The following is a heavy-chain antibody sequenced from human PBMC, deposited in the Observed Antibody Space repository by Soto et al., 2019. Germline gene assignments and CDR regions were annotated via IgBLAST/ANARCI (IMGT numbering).Heavy chain of an antibody. CDR2: IYWDDDK. J-gene: IGHJ5*02. D-gene: IGHD1-26*01. CDR1: GFSLSTSGVG. Sequence: QITLKESGPTLVKPTQTLTLTCTFSGFSLSTSGVGVGWIRQPPGKALEWLALIYWDDDKRYSPSLKSRLTTTKDTSKNQAVRTMTTVDPVETATYYCAQRRGPTAWGWFDTWGQGTLVTVSS. CDR3: AQRRGPTAWGWFDT. V-gene: IGHV2-5*02.